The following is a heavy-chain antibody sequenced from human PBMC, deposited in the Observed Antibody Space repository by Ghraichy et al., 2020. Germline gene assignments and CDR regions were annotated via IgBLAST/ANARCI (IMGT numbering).Heavy chain of an antibody. Sequence: LSLTCAASGFTFSSYSMNWVRQAPGKGLEWVSSISSSSSYIYYADSVKGRFTISRDNAKNSLYLQMNSLRAEDTAVYYCARDFCSGGSCYLFDYWGQGTLVTVSS. CDR2: ISSSSSYI. D-gene: IGHD2-15*01. CDR1: GFTFSSYS. CDR3: ARDFCSGGSCYLFDY. V-gene: IGHV3-21*01. J-gene: IGHJ4*02.